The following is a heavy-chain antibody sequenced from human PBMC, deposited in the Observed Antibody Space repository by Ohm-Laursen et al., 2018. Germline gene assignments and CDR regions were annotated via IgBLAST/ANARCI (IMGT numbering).Heavy chain of an antibody. V-gene: IGHV4-34*01. J-gene: IGHJ4*02. CDR3: ARGGSYGPNYFDH. CDR2: INHSGST. Sequence: SETLSLTCAVYGGSFSGYYWSWIRQPPGKGLEWIGEINHSGSTNYNPSLNSRVTMSVDTSKSQFSLKLTSVTAADTAVYYCARGGSYGPNYFDHWGQGTLVTVSS. D-gene: IGHD5-18*01. CDR1: GGSFSGYY.